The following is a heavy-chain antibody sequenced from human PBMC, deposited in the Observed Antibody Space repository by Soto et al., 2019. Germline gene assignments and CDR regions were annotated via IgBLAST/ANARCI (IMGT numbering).Heavy chain of an antibody. CDR3: ARDKTGSATYLRY. CDR1: GITFSSYG. J-gene: IGHJ4*02. CDR2: ISYDGTKK. D-gene: IGHD3-10*01. V-gene: IGHV3-30-3*01. Sequence: QVQLEESGGGVAQPGRSLRLSCAASGITFSSYGMHWVRQAPGKGLEWVAIISYDGTKKYYADSVKGRFTISRDNSKNTLYLQMNSLRADDTAVYYCARDKTGSATYLRYWGQGTLVTVSS.